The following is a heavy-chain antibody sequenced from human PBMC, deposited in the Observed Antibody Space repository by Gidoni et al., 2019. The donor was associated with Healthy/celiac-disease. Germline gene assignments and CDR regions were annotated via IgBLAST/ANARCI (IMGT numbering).Heavy chain of an antibody. CDR2: IGTAGDT. CDR1: GFTFSSYY. Sequence: EVQLVESGGGLVQPGGSLRLSCAASGFTFSSYYMHWVRQATGKGLEWVSAIGTAGDTYYPGSVKGRFTISRENAKNSLYLQMNSLRAGDTAVYYCARDNGELLLDYWGQGTLVTVSS. V-gene: IGHV3-13*01. J-gene: IGHJ4*02. D-gene: IGHD1-26*01. CDR3: ARDNGELLLDY.